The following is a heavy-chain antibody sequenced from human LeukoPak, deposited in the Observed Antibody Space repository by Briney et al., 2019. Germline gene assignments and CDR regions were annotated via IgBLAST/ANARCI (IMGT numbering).Heavy chain of an antibody. Sequence: GASVKVSCKASGYTFTGYYMHWVRQAPGQGLEWMGRINPNSGGTNYAQKFQGRVTMTRDTSISTAHMELSRLRSDDTAVYYCARLGYCSGGSCDGFDYWGQGTLVTVSS. D-gene: IGHD2-15*01. CDR1: GYTFTGYY. CDR3: ARLGYCSGGSCDGFDY. J-gene: IGHJ4*02. V-gene: IGHV1-2*06. CDR2: INPNSGGT.